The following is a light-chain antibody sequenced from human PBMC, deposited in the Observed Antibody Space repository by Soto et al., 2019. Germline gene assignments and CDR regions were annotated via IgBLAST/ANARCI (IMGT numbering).Light chain of an antibody. V-gene: IGKV1-5*03. CDR3: QHYNSYSIS. J-gene: IGKJ5*01. Sequence: DIQMTQSPSTLSASVGDRVTITCRASQSISSRLAWYQQKPGKAPKLLNYKASSLESGVTSRFSCSGSGTEFTLTISSLQPDDFATYCCQHYNSYSISFGQGTRLEIK. CDR2: KAS. CDR1: QSISSR.